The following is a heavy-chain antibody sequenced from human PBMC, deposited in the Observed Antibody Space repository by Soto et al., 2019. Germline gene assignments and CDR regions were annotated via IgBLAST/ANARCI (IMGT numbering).Heavy chain of an antibody. CDR3: AKLGPDIWYFDY. J-gene: IGHJ4*02. D-gene: IGHD3-9*01. Sequence: PGGSLRLSCAASGFTFSSYWMHWVRQAPGKGLVWVSRIKGDGSETNYADSVKGRFTISRDNAKNTLYLQLNSLRAEDTAVYYCAKLGPDIWYFDYWGQGTLVTVSS. V-gene: IGHV3-74*01. CDR1: GFTFSSYW. CDR2: IKGDGSET.